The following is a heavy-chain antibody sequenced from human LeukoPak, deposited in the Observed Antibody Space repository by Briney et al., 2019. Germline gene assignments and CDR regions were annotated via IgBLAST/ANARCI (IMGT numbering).Heavy chain of an antibody. D-gene: IGHD4-23*01. CDR3: ARQVGGTPDY. Sequence: SETLSLTCTVSGGSISSYYWSWIRQPPGKGLEWIGYIYYSGSTNYNPSLKSRVTISVDTSKNQFSLKLSSVTAADTAAYYCARQVGGTPDYWGQGTLVTVSS. CDR2: IYYSGST. V-gene: IGHV4-59*08. CDR1: GGSISSYY. J-gene: IGHJ4*02.